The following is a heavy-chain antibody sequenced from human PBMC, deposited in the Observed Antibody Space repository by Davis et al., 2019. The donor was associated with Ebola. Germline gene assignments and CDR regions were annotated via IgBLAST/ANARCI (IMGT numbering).Heavy chain of an antibody. CDR1: GGSISSSSYY. D-gene: IGHD2-15*01. V-gene: IGHV4-39*01. Sequence: GSLRLSCTVSGGSISSSSYYWGWIRQPPGKGLEWIGSIYYSGSTYYNPSLKSRVTISVDTSKNQFSLKLTSVTAADTAVYYCAGHQIGSYIDYWGQGTLVTVSS. CDR2: IYYSGST. CDR3: AGHQIGSYIDY. J-gene: IGHJ4*02.